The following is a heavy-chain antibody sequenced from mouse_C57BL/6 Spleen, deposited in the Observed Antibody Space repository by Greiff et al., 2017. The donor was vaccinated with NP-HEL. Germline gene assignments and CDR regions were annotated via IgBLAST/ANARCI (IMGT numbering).Heavy chain of an antibody. CDR3: ARNYGSLFDY. V-gene: IGHV1-26*01. CDR2: INPNNGGT. Sequence: EVQLQQSGPELVKPGASVKISCKASGYTFTDYYINWVKQSHGKSLEWIGDINPNNGGTSYNQKFKGKATLTVDKSSSTAYMELRSLTSEDSAVYYCARNYGSLFDYWGQGTTLTVSS. J-gene: IGHJ2*01. D-gene: IGHD1-1*01. CDR1: GYTFTDYY.